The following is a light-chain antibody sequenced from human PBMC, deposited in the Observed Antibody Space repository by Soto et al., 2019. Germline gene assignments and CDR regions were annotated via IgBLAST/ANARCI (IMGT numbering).Light chain of an antibody. V-gene: IGLV2-14*01. CDR1: SSDVGGYNY. Sequence: QSALTQPASVSGSPGQSITISCTGTSSDVGGYNYVSWYQQHPGKAPKIIIYEVSNRPSGVSNRFSGSKSGNTASLTISGLQAQDEADYYCSSYTSSSTPVVFGTGTKLTVL. J-gene: IGLJ1*01. CDR2: EVS. CDR3: SSYTSSSTPVV.